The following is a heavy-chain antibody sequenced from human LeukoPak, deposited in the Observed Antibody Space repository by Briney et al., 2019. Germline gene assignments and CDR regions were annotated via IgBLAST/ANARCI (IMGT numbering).Heavy chain of an antibody. V-gene: IGHV4-4*07. CDR1: GGSISTYY. D-gene: IGHD2-15*01. CDR2: IYTSGST. CDR3: AGDCDCSGGSCYRFDAFDI. Sequence: PSETLSLTCTVSGGSISTYYWSWIRQPAGKGLEWIGHIYTSGSTNYNPSLKSRVAMSVDTSKNHLSLKLSSVTAADAAVFYCAGDCDCSGGSCYRFDAFDIWGQGTMVIVSS. J-gene: IGHJ3*02.